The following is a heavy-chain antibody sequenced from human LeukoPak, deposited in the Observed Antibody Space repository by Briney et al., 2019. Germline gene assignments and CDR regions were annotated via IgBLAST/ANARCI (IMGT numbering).Heavy chain of an antibody. J-gene: IGHJ6*03. CDR2: INPNSGGT. V-gene: IGHV1-2*02. D-gene: IGHD6-25*01. Sequence: ASVKVSCKASGYTFTGYYMHWVRQAPGQGLEWMGWINPNSGGTNYAQKFQGRVTMTRDTSIRTAYMELSRLISDDTAVYYCARDKVAAAGLQADDYYFYYMDVWGKGTTVTVSS. CDR1: GYTFTGYY. CDR3: ARDKVAAAGLQADDYYFYYMDV.